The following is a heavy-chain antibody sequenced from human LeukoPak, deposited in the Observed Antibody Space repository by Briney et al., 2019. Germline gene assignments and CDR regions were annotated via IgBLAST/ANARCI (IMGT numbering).Heavy chain of an antibody. V-gene: IGHV4-39*07. CDR1: GGSISSSSYY. D-gene: IGHD6-13*01. CDR2: IYYSGST. J-gene: IGHJ5*02. Sequence: SETLSLTCTVSGGSISSSSYYWGWIRQPPGKGLEWIGSIYYSGSTYYNPSLKSRVTISVDTSKNQFSLKLSSVTAADTAAYYCASGIVIAAAAFDPWGQGTLVTVSS. CDR3: ASGIVIAAAAFDP.